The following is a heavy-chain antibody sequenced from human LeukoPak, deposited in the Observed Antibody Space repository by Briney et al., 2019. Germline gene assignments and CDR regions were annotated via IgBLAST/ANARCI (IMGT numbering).Heavy chain of an antibody. CDR3: ASHILTGYPNLYYFDY. V-gene: IGHV5-10-1*01. CDR1: GYSFTSYW. D-gene: IGHD3-9*01. CDR2: IDPSDSYT. Sequence: VESLKISCKGSGYSFTSYWISWVLQMPGKGLEWMGRIDPSDSYTNYSPSFQGHVTISADKSISTAYLQWSSLKASDTAMYYCASHILTGYPNLYYFDYWGQGTLVTVSS. J-gene: IGHJ4*02.